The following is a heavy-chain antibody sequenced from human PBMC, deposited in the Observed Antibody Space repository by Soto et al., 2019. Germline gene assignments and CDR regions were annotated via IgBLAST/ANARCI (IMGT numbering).Heavy chain of an antibody. D-gene: IGHD2-8*01. CDR1: GGSISSSSYY. J-gene: IGHJ5*02. CDR3: ASHIVLMVYATGALTGGEYNGWFDP. Sequence: SETLSLTCTVSGGSISSSSYYWGWIRQPPGKGLEWIGSIYYSGSTYYNPSLKSRVTISVDMSKNQFSLKLSSVTAADTAVYYCASHIVLMVYATGALTGGEYNGWFDPWGQGTLVTVSS. CDR2: IYYSGST. V-gene: IGHV4-39*01.